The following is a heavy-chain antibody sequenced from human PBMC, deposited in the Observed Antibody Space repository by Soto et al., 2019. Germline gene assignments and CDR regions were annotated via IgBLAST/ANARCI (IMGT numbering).Heavy chain of an antibody. Sequence: GGSLRLSCAASGFTFSSYAMSWVRQAPGKGLEWVSAISGSGGSTYYADSVKGRFTISRDNSKNTLYLQMNSLRAEDTAVYYCAKLFFRELLSAFGAFDIWGQGTMVTVSS. J-gene: IGHJ3*02. CDR2: ISGSGGST. D-gene: IGHD1-26*01. CDR3: AKLFFRELLSAFGAFDI. V-gene: IGHV3-23*01. CDR1: GFTFSSYA.